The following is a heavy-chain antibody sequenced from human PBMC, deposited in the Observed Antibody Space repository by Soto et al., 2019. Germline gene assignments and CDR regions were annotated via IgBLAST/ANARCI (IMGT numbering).Heavy chain of an antibody. D-gene: IGHD3-9*01. V-gene: IGHV4-31*03. Sequence: PSETLSLTCTVSGGSISSGGYYWSWIRQHPGKGLEWIGYIYYSGSTYYNPSLKSRVTISVDTSKNQFSLKLSSVTAADTAVYYCASVYYDILTGYFYFDYWGQGTLVTVSS. J-gene: IGHJ4*02. CDR2: IYYSGST. CDR1: GGSISSGGYY. CDR3: ASVYYDILTGYFYFDY.